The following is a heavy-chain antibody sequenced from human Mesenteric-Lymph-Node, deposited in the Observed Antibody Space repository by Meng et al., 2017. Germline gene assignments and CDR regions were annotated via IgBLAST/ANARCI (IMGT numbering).Heavy chain of an antibody. D-gene: IGHD5-18*01. J-gene: IGHJ2*01. CDR1: GYNFTGYY. Sequence: VQVVWSGAEVKKPGASVKVTCKASGYNFTGYYMHWVRQAPGQGLEWMGRINPNSGGTNYAQKFQGRVTMTRDTSINTAYMELSSLRSDDTTVYYCARAKVDTANWFFDLWGRGTLVTVSS. CDR2: INPNSGGT. CDR3: ARAKVDTANWFFDL. V-gene: IGHV1-2*06.